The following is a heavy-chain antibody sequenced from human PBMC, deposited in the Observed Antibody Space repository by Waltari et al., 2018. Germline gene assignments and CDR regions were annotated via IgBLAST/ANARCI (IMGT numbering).Heavy chain of an antibody. CDR2: VEPEDGET. CDR3: VTALGDRSSASRPFDV. J-gene: IGHJ3*01. Sequence: VQLLQSGTELKKPGSTVKISCQVSGYRFTDYYIHWVQQAPGTGHQWMGLVEPEDGETIYAERGQGRGTITADTSTETAFMELSSLTSDDTAVYYCVTALGDRSSASRPFDVWGLGTLITVSS. CDR1: GYRFTDYY. V-gene: IGHV1-69-2*01. D-gene: IGHD3-10*01.